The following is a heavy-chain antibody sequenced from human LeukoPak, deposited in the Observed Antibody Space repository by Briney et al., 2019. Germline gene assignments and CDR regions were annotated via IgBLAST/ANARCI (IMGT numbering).Heavy chain of an antibody. CDR1: GFTFSSYA. V-gene: IGHV3-30*04. CDR3: ARGGTRGTLDYGDY. D-gene: IGHD1-1*01. J-gene: IGHJ4*02. CDR2: ISYDGSNK. Sequence: GRSLRLSCAASGFTFSSYAMHWVRQAPGKGLEWVAVISYDGSNKYYADSVKRRFTISRDNAKNSLYLQMNSLRAEDTAVYYCARGGTRGTLDYGDYWGQGTLVTVSS.